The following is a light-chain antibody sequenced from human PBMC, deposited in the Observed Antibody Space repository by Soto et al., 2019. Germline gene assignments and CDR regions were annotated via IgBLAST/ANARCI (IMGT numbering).Light chain of an antibody. CDR2: SAS. CDR1: QSVSSSY. Sequence: EIVLTQSPGTLSLSPGERATLSCMASQSVSSSYLTWYQQKPGQAPRLLIYSASSRATGIPDRFSGSGSGTDFTLTISRLEPEDFAVYYCQQYGSSLSTTFGQGTRLETK. V-gene: IGKV3-20*01. J-gene: IGKJ5*01. CDR3: QQYGSSLSTT.